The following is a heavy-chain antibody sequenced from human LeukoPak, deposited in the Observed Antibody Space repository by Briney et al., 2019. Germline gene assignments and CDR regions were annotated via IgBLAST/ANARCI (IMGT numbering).Heavy chain of an antibody. CDR2: ISYDGNTI. CDR3: ARSGGLQKFDY. Sequence: PGGSLRLSCAASEFTFSNYAVHWVRQAPGKGLQWVAVISYDGNTIHYADYVKGRFTISRDTSKNTLYLQMNSLRTEDTAVYYCARSGGLQKFDYWGQGTLVTVPS. J-gene: IGHJ4*02. V-gene: IGHV3-30-3*01. D-gene: IGHD4-11*01. CDR1: EFTFSNYA.